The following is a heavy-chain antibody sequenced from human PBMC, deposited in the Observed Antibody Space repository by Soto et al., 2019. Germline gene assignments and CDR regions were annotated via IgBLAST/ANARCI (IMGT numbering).Heavy chain of an antibody. D-gene: IGHD3-16*02. CDR2: INAGNGNT. V-gene: IGHV1-3*01. Sequence: GASVKVFCKASGYTFTSYAMHWVRQAPGQRLEWMGWINAGNGNTKYSQKFQGRVTITRDTSASTAYMELSSLRSEDTAVYYCARGVGTYYDYVWGSYRIEAGFDYWGQGTLVTVSS. J-gene: IGHJ4*02. CDR1: GYTFTSYA. CDR3: ARGVGTYYDYVWGSYRIEAGFDY.